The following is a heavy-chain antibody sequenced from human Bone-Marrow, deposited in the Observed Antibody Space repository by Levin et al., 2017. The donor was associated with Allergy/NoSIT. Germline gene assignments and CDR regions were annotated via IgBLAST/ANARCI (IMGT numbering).Heavy chain of an antibody. V-gene: IGHV3-30*18. CDR3: AKESERAARYYYYYAMDV. CDR2: LSSDRSYE. Sequence: GESLKISCAASGFTFSDDAMHWVRQAPGRGLEWVAVLSSDRSYEYYGNSMKGRFTSTRDNSKNTLYLQMNNLRPDDAAVYFCAKESERAARYYYYYAMDVWGRGTTVAVSS. J-gene: IGHJ6*02. CDR1: GFTFSDDA. D-gene: IGHD6-6*01.